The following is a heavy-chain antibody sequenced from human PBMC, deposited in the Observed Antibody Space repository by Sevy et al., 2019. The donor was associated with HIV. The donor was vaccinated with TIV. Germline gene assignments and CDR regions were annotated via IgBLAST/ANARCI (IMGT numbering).Heavy chain of an antibody. Sequence: SETLSLTCTVSGGSISSGGYYWSWIGQHPGKGLEWIGYIYYSGSTYYNPSLKSRVTISVDTSKNQFSLKLGSVTAADTAVYYCARGRVRFQQLSYWGQGTLVTVSS. CDR3: ARGRVRFQQLSY. J-gene: IGHJ4*02. V-gene: IGHV4-31*03. CDR2: IYYSGST. CDR1: GGSISSGGYY. D-gene: IGHD6-13*01.